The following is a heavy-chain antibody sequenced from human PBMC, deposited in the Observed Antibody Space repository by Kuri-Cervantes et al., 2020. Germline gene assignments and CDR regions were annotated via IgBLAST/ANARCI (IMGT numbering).Heavy chain of an antibody. J-gene: IGHJ4*02. D-gene: IGHD3-3*01. V-gene: IGHV3-69-1*01. CDR1: GFTFSDYY. CDR2: ISSSSTI. CDR3: AREGYDFWSGPSGAYFDY. Sequence: GESLKISCAASGFTFSDYYMNWVRQAPGKGLEWVSSISSSSTIYYADSVKGRFTISRDNSKNTLYLQMNSLRAEDTAVYYCAREGYDFWSGPSGAYFDYWGQGTLVTVSS.